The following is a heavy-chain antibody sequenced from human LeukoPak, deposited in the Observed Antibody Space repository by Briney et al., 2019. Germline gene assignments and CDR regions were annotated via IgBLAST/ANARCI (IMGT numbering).Heavy chain of an antibody. CDR1: GGSFSGYY. CDR3: ARDSYSSGNFDY. Sequence: PSETLSLTCAVYGGSFSGYYWSWIRQPPGKGLEWIGEINHSGSTNYNPSLKSRVTISVDTSKNQFSLKLSSVTAADTAVYYCARDSYSSGNFDYWGQGTLVTVSS. J-gene: IGHJ4*02. CDR2: INHSGST. V-gene: IGHV4-34*01. D-gene: IGHD3-22*01.